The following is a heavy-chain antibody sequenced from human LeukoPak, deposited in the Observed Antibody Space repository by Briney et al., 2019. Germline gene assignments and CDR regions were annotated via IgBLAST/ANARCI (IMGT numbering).Heavy chain of an antibody. CDR2: ISGSGGST. CDR1: GFTFSNAW. Sequence: GGSLRLSCAASGFTFSNAWMTWVRQTPGKGLEWVSSISGSGGSTYYADSVKGRFTISRDNSKNTLYLQMNNLRAEDTAVYHCAKRSGSTGYYDYWGQGTLITVSS. D-gene: IGHD3-22*01. CDR3: AKRSGSTGYYDY. J-gene: IGHJ4*02. V-gene: IGHV3-23*01.